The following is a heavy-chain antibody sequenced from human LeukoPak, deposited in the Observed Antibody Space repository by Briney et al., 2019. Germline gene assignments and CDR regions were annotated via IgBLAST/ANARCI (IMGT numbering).Heavy chain of an antibody. CDR2: ISSGGSTI. V-gene: IGHV3-48*02. D-gene: IGHD6-19*01. CDR1: GFTFSSYS. CDR3: ARDSSGWKYYFDY. Sequence: GGSLRPSCAASGFTFSSYSMNWVRQAPGKGLEWVSYISSGGSTIYYADSVKGRFTISRDNAKNSLYLQMTSLRDEDTAVYYCARDSSGWKYYFDYWGQGTLVTVSS. J-gene: IGHJ4*02.